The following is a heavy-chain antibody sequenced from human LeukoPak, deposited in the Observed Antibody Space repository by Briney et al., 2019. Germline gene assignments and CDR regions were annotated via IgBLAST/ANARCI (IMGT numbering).Heavy chain of an antibody. Sequence: SETLSLTCTVSGGSTSSSDYYWGWIRQPPGKGLEWIGSIYYSGSSYYNPSLKSRVTISVDTSKNQFSLKLSSVTAADTAVYYCARMGATMVRGVISWFDPWGQGTLVTVSS. CDR3: ARMGATMVRGVISWFDP. J-gene: IGHJ5*02. V-gene: IGHV4-39*07. CDR2: IYYSGSS. D-gene: IGHD3-10*01. CDR1: GGSTSSSDYY.